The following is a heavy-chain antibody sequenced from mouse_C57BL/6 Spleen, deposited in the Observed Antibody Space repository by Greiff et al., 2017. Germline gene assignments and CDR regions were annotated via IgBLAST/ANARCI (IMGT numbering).Heavy chain of an antibody. CDR2: IDPSDSYT. V-gene: IGHV1-50*01. J-gene: IGHJ2*01. Sequence: QVQLQQPGAELVKPGASVKLSCKASGYTFTSYWMQWVKQRPGQGLEWIGEIDPSDSYTNYNQKFKGKATLTVDTSSSTAYMQLSSLTSEDSAVYDCARTPYYYGSSYGDYWGQGTTLTVSS. CDR1: GYTFTSYW. CDR3: ARTPYYYGSSYGDY. D-gene: IGHD1-1*01.